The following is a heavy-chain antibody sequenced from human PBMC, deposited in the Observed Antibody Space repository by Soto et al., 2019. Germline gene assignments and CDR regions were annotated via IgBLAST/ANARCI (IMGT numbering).Heavy chain of an antibody. V-gene: IGHV4-59*08. D-gene: IGHD3-16*01. CDR3: ARQSGGYYYYGMDV. CDR2: IYYSGTT. J-gene: IGHJ6*02. Sequence: SETLSLTCTVSGGSISDYYWSWIRQPPGKGLEWIGYIYYSGTTNYSPSLKSRVTISVDTSKNQFSLELSSVTAADSVIYYCARQSGGYYYYGMDVWGQGTTVTVSS. CDR1: GGSISDYY.